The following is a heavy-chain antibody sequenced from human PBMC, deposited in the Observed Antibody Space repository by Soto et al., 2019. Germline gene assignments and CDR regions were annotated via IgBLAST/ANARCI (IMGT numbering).Heavy chain of an antibody. CDR3: AKDSGHPVDYYYGMDV. D-gene: IGHD2-15*01. V-gene: IGHV3-23*01. CDR1: GFTFSSYA. Sequence: GGSLRLSCAASGFTFSSYAMSWVRQAPGKGLEWVSAISGSGGSTYDADSVKGRFTISRDNSKNTLYLQMNSLRAEDTAVYYCAKDSGHPVDYYYGMDVWGQGTTVTVSS. CDR2: ISGSGGST. J-gene: IGHJ6*02.